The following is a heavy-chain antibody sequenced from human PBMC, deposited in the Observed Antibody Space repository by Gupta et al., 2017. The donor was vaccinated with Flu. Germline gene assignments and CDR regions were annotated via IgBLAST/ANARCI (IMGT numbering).Heavy chain of an antibody. CDR1: GGTFSSYA. Sequence: QVQLVQSGAEVKKPGSSVKVSCKASGGTFSSYAISWVRQAPGQGLEWMGGIIPIFGTANYAQKFQGRVTITADESTSTAYMELSSLRSEDTAVYYCARDRVVVAAKTYYGMDVWGQGTTVTVSS. D-gene: IGHD2-15*01. V-gene: IGHV1-69*01. J-gene: IGHJ6*02. CDR3: ARDRVVVAAKTYYGMDV. CDR2: IIPIFGTA.